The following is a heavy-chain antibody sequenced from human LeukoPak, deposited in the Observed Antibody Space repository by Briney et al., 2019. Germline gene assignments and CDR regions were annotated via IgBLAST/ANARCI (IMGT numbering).Heavy chain of an antibody. CDR3: AKAGPPYQYYWYFDL. CDR1: GFTFSSYW. J-gene: IGHJ2*01. Sequence: GGSLRLSCAASGFTFSSYWMSWVRQAPGKGLEWVANIKQDGSEKYYVDSVKGRFTISRDNSKNTLYLQMNSLRAEDTAVYYCAKAGPPYQYYWYFDLWGRGTLVTVSS. CDR2: IKQDGSEK. V-gene: IGHV3-7*03. D-gene: IGHD3-10*01.